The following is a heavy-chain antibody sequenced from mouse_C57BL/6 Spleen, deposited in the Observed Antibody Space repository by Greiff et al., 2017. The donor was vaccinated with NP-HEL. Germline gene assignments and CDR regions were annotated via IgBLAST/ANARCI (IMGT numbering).Heavy chain of an antibody. CDR1: GYAFSSYW. J-gene: IGHJ2*01. Sequence: QVQLQQSGAELVKPGASVKISCKASGYAFSSYWMNWVKQRPGKGLEWIGQIYPGDGDTNYNGKFKGKATLTADKSSSPAYMQLSSLTSEDSAVYFCARSADYDGLDYWGQGTTLTVSS. CDR2: IYPGDGDT. V-gene: IGHV1-80*01. D-gene: IGHD2-4*01. CDR3: ARSADYDGLDY.